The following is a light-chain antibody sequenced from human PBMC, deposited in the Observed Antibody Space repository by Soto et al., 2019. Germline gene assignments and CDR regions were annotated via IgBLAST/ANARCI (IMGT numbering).Light chain of an antibody. V-gene: IGKV3-15*01. CDR1: QSVSVN. J-gene: IGKJ4*01. CDR2: GAS. CDR3: QRYNNWPVT. Sequence: EIVLTQSPSTLSSFPGDRVTLSCRASQSVSVNLAWYQQKRGQAPRLLIFGASTRATGIPARFSGSGSGTEFTLTISSLQSEDFAVYHCQRYNNWPVTFGGGTKVDI.